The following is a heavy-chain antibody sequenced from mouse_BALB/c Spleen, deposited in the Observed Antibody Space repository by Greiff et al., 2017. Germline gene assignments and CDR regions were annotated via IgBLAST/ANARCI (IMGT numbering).Heavy chain of an antibody. CDR2: ISSGGSYT. V-gene: IGHV5-9-4*01. D-gene: IGHD2-4*01. J-gene: IGHJ3*01. CDR3: ARGDYDGEAWFAY. CDR1: GFTFSSYA. Sequence: EVKLMESGGGLVKPGGSLKLSCAASGFTFSSYAMSWVRQSPEKRLEWVAEISSGGSYTYYPDTVTGRFTISRDNAKNTLYLEMSSLRSEDTAMYYCARGDYDGEAWFAYWGQGTLVTVSA.